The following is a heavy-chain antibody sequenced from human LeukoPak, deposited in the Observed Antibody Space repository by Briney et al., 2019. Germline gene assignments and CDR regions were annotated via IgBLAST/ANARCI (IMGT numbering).Heavy chain of an antibody. CDR1: GFTFSSYA. D-gene: IGHD3-22*01. V-gene: IGHV3-23*01. Sequence: GGSLRLSCAASGFTFSSYAMSWVRRAPGKGLEWVSGISGSGDNTYYADSVKGRFTISRDNSKNTLYVQVNSLGTEDTAAYYCAKGSYYDSSGSFYFDYWGQGTLVTVSS. CDR3: AKGSYYDSSGSFYFDY. J-gene: IGHJ4*02. CDR2: ISGSGDNT.